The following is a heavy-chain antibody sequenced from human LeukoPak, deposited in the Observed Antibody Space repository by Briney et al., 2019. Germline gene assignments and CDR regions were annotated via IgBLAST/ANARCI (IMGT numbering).Heavy chain of an antibody. Sequence: ASVKVSCKASGYSFTGCYMHWVRQAPGQGLEWMGWIDPNSGGTNYAQKFQGRVTLTRDTSISTVYMELSRLRSDDTAVYYCARGSSGSYSFGYWGQGTLVTVSS. CDR1: GYSFTGCY. CDR3: ARGSSGSYSFGY. CDR2: IDPNSGGT. D-gene: IGHD1-26*01. J-gene: IGHJ4*02. V-gene: IGHV1-2*02.